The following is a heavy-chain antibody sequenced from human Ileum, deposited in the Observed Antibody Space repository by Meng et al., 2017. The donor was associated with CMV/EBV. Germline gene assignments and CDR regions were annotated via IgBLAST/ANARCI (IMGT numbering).Heavy chain of an antibody. CDR3: ARDLGGGSGY. J-gene: IGHJ4*02. CDR2: IDTGGRTT. Sequence: LSCAAAGFTVSNYWMRWVRQDAGKGLVWVSRIDTGGRTTNYADCANGRFTISRDNAKNTLYLQMNRLRAEDTAVYYCARDLGGGSGYWGQGTLVTVSS. V-gene: IGHV3-74*01. D-gene: IGHD3-16*01. CDR1: GFTVSNYW.